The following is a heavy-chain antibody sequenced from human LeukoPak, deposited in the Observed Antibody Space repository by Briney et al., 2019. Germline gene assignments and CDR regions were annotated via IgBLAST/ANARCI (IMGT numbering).Heavy chain of an antibody. CDR1: GFTFSSYS. CDR3: AREGDTYYYDSSEVIPYFDY. D-gene: IGHD3-22*01. Sequence: KPGGSLRLSCAASGFTFSSYSMNWVRQAPGKGLERVSSISSSSSYIYYADSVKGRFTISRDNAKNSLYLQMNSLRAEDTAVYYCAREGDTYYYDSSEVIPYFDYWGQGTLVTVSS. CDR2: ISSSSSYI. J-gene: IGHJ4*02. V-gene: IGHV3-21*01.